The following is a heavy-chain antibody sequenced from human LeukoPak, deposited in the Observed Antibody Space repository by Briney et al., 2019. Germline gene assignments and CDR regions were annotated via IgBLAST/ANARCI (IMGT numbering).Heavy chain of an antibody. Sequence: GGSLRLSCAASGFTFSSYGMHWVRQAPGKGLEWVAVISYDGSNKYYADSVKGRFTISRDNSKNTLYLQMNSLRAEDTAVYYCARAYNSGWYNAFNYWGQGTLVTVSS. CDR2: ISYDGSNK. J-gene: IGHJ4*02. D-gene: IGHD6-19*01. CDR3: ARAYNSGWYNAFNY. CDR1: GFTFSSYG. V-gene: IGHV3-30*19.